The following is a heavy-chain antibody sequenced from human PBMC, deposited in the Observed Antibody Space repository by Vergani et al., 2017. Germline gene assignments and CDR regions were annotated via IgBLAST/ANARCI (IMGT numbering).Heavy chain of an antibody. CDR2: ISGSGGST. D-gene: IGHD1-26*01. V-gene: IGHV3-23*01. Sequence: EVQLLESGGGLVQPGGSLRLSCAASGFTFSSYAMSWVRQAPGKGLEWVSAISGSGGSTYYADSVKGRFTISRDNAKNSLYLQMNSLRAEDTAVYYCARESGIVGATNLDWGQGTMVTVSS. CDR3: ARESGIVGATNLD. J-gene: IGHJ3*01. CDR1: GFTFSSYA.